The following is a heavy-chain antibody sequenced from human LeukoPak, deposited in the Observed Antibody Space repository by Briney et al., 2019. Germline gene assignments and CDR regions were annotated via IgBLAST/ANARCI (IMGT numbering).Heavy chain of an antibody. CDR1: GFTLSSYE. D-gene: IGHD3-9*01. CDR3: ARDQRAGYDY. CDR2: ISSSGSTI. Sequence: PGGSLRLSCAASGFTLSSYEMNWVRQAPGKGLEWVSYISSSGSTIYYADSVKGRFTISRDNAKNSLYLQMNSQRAEDTAVYYCARDQRAGYDYWGQGTLVTVSS. J-gene: IGHJ4*02. V-gene: IGHV3-48*03.